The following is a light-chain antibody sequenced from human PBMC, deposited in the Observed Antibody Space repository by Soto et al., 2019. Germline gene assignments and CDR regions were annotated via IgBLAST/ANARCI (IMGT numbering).Light chain of an antibody. Sequence: EIVLTQSPRTPSLYPGDTGTFSCLPSQTGDSRYLAWYQQIRGQATRLLIYAASSRATGVPDRFSGSGSGTDFTLTIRRLEPEDFAVYYCQQYDSTVWTFGQGTKVDIK. J-gene: IGKJ1*01. V-gene: IGKV3-20*01. CDR3: QQYDSTVWT. CDR1: QTGDSRY. CDR2: AAS.